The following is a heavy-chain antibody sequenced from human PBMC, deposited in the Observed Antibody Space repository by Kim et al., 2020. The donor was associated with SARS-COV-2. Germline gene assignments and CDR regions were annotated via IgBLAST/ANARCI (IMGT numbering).Heavy chain of an antibody. D-gene: IGHD6-13*01. Sequence: SETLSLTCTVSGGSISSSSYYWGWIRQPPGKGLEWIGSIYYSGSTYYNPSLKSRVTISVDTSKNQFSLKLSSVTAADTAVYYCATEIAAAIKYYYYGMDVWGRGTTVTVSS. J-gene: IGHJ6*02. CDR2: IYYSGST. CDR1: GGSISSSSYY. CDR3: ATEIAAAIKYYYYGMDV. V-gene: IGHV4-39*07.